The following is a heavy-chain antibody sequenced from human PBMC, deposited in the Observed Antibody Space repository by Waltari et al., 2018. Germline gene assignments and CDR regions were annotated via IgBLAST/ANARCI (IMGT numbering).Heavy chain of an antibody. J-gene: IGHJ4*02. Sequence: EVQLLESGGGLVQPGGSLRLSCAASGFTFSSYAMSWVRQAPGKGVGWVSAMSGSGGSTNYADSVKGRFTISRDNSKNTLYLQMNSLRAEDTAVYYCAKVECCGGFNYFDYWGQGTLVTVSS. CDR3: AKVECCGGFNYFDY. CDR2: MSGSGGST. V-gene: IGHV3-23*01. CDR1: GFTFSSYA. D-gene: IGHD2-21*01.